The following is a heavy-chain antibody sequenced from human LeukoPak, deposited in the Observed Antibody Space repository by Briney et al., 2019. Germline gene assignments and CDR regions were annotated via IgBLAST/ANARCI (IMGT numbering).Heavy chain of an antibody. V-gene: IGHV1-69*06. J-gene: IGHJ4*02. CDR1: GGAFSSYA. D-gene: IGHD3-10*01. CDR2: IIPIFGTA. Sequence: SVKVSCKASGGAFSSYAISWVRQAPGQGLEWMGGIIPIFGTANYAQKFQGRVTITADKSTSTAYMELSSLRSEDTAVYYCAREGGHGGYLDYWGQGTLVTVSS. CDR3: AREGGHGGYLDY.